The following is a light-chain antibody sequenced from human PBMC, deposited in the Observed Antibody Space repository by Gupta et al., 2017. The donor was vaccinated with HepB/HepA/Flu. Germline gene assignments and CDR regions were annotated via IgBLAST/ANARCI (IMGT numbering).Light chain of an antibody. V-gene: IGKV1-5*03. CDR3: QQDNSYPT. Sequence: DIQMTQSPSTLSASVGDRVTITCRASQSISSWLAWYQQKPGKAPKLMISKASRGESGDSSRFSGRGGGKEFTLTSSRRQHEDCANYYVQQDNSYPTFGQGTKVEIK. CDR1: QSISSW. CDR2: KAS. J-gene: IGKJ1*01.